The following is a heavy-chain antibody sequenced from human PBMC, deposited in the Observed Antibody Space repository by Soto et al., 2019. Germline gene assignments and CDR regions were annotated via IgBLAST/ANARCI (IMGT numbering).Heavy chain of an antibody. CDR3: AKDWEDIVVVVAASFDY. D-gene: IGHD2-15*01. J-gene: IGHJ4*02. CDR2: ISGSGGST. V-gene: IGHV3-23*01. CDR1: GFTFSSYA. Sequence: EVQLLESGGGLVQPGGSLRLSCAASGFTFSSYAMSWVRQAPGKGLEWVSAISGSGGSTYYADSVKGRFTISRDNSKNTLYLHMNSLRAEDTAVYYCAKDWEDIVVVVAASFDYWGQGTLVTVSS.